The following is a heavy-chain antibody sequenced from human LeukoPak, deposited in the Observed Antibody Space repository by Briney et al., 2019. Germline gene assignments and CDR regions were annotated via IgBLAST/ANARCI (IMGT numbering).Heavy chain of an antibody. CDR2: IYSGGST. CDR1: GFTVSSNY. CDR3: ARAPPLGATNFFDY. Sequence: GGSLRLSCAASGFTVSSNYMSWVRQAPGKGLEWVSVIYSGGSTYYADSVKGRFTISRDNSKNTLYLQMNSLRAEDTAVYYCARAPPLGATNFFDYWGQGTLVTVSS. V-gene: IGHV3-66*01. J-gene: IGHJ4*02. D-gene: IGHD1-26*01.